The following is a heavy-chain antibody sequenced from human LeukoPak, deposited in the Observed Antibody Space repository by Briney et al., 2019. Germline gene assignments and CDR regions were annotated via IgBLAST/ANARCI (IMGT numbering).Heavy chain of an antibody. V-gene: IGHV3-74*01. J-gene: IGHJ4*02. D-gene: IGHD3-10*01. CDR3: ARTTTPHYYGSGSYALGY. Sequence: GGSLRLSCAASGFTFSSNLMHWVRQGPGKGLVWVSHINSDGRTTRYADSVKGRFTISRDNSKNTLYLQMSSLSAEDTAVYYCARTTTPHYYGSGSYALGYWGQGTLVTVPS. CDR1: GFTFSSNL. CDR2: INSDGRTT.